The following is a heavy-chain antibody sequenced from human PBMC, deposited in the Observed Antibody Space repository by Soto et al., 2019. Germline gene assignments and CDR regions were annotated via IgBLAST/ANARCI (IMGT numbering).Heavy chain of an antibody. CDR1: GFTFTDYG. D-gene: IGHD3-22*01. J-gene: IGHJ4*02. Sequence: QVQLVESGGSVVQPGRSLRLSCADSGFTFTDYGMHWVRQAPGKGLEWVAVISYDGSNKNYADSVKGRFTISRDNSKNTLYLQMNSLRAEDTAVYYCAKDTYYHDSSGYYVFDYWGQGTLVTVSS. CDR2: ISYDGSNK. CDR3: AKDTYYHDSSGYYVFDY. V-gene: IGHV3-30*18.